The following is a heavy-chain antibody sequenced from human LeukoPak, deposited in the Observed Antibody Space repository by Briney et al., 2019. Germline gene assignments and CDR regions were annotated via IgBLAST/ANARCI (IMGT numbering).Heavy chain of an antibody. D-gene: IGHD6-13*01. CDR3: ATNAAAHPGFDY. J-gene: IGHJ4*02. Sequence: ASVKVSCKASGYTFTSYGISWVRQAPGQGLEWMGRVDPEDGETIYAEKFQGRVTITADTSTDTAYMELSSLRSEDTAVYYCATNAAAHPGFDYWGQGTLVTVSS. V-gene: IGHV1-69-2*01. CDR1: GYTFTSYG. CDR2: VDPEDGET.